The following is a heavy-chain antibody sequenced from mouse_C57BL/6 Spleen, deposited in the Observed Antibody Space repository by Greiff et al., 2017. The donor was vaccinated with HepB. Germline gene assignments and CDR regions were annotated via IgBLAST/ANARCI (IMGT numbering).Heavy chain of an antibody. CDR2: IYPGDGDT. CDR3: ARNYYSNYERGFDY. D-gene: IGHD2-5*01. V-gene: IGHV1-82*01. J-gene: IGHJ2*01. Sequence: QVQLQQSGPELVKPGASVKISCKASGYAFSSSWMNWVKQRPGKGLEWIGRIYPGDGDTNYNGKFKGKATLTADKSSSTAYMQLSSLTSEDSAVYFCARNYYSNYERGFDYWGQGTTLTVSS. CDR1: GYAFSSSW.